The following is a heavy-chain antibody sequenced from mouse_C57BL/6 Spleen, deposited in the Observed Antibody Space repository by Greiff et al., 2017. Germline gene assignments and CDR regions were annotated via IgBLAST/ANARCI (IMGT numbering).Heavy chain of an antibody. CDR2: IYPGSGST. Sequence: QVQLQQSGAELVKPGASVKMSCKASGYTFTSYWITWVKQRPGQGLEWIGDIYPGSGSTNYNEKFKSKATLTVGTSSSTAYMQLSSLTSEDSAVYYCARDYGSSYWYFDVWGTGTTVTVSS. CDR1: GYTFTSYW. V-gene: IGHV1-55*01. J-gene: IGHJ1*03. CDR3: ARDYGSSYWYFDV. D-gene: IGHD1-1*01.